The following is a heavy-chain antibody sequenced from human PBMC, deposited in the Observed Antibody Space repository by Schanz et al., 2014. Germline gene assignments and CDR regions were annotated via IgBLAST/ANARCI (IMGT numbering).Heavy chain of an antibody. CDR2: IYYNGTNK. CDR3: AKDLNRRRGQANFYSCCGMDV. CDR1: GFTFSNYA. V-gene: IGHV3-30*18. J-gene: IGHJ6*02. Sequence: QVQLVESGGGVVQPGRSLRLSCAASGFTFSNYAIHWVRQAPGKGLEWVGLIYYNGTNKYYADSVKGRFTISRDNSQNTLYQQMSTQRTEQRAVYSCAKDLNRRRGQANFYSCCGMDVWGQGTTVTVSS.